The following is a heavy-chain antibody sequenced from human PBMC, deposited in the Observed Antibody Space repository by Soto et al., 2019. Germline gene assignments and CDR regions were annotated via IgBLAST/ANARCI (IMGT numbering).Heavy chain of an antibody. Sequence: SETLSLTCTVSGGSISSYYWSWIRQPPGKGLEWIGYIYYSGSTNYNPSLKSRVTISVDTSKNQFSLKLSSVTAADTAVYYCAGAWGQGAFGIWGQGTMVTVSS. J-gene: IGHJ3*02. CDR2: IYYSGST. V-gene: IGHV4-59*01. CDR1: GGSISSYY. CDR3: AGAWGQGAFGI. D-gene: IGHD7-27*01.